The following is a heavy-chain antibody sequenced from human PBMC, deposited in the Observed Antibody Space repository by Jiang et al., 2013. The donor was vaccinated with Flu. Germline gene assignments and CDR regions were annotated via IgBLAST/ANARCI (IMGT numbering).Heavy chain of an antibody. J-gene: IGHJ4*02. V-gene: IGHV4-30-4*01. CDR1: GGSITSGDYY. D-gene: IGHD3-22*01. CDR3: ARLNYDSSGYRRVDY. CDR2: IYYTGSP. Sequence: SLTCTVSGGSITSGDYYWSWIRQPPGKGLEWIGYIYYTGSPYYNPSLESRVTMSVDTSKNQFSLKLFSVTAADTAVYYCARLNYDSSGYRRVDYWGQGTLVTVSS.